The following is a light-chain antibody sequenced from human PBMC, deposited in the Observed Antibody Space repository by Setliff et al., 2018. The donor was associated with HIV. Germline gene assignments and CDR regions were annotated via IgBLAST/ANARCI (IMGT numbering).Light chain of an antibody. CDR3: SSYTSSSTYV. J-gene: IGLJ1*01. CDR2: EVS. CDR1: SSDVGGYNY. V-gene: IGLV2-14*01. Sequence: QSVLTQPASVSGSPGQSITISCTGTSSDVGGYNYVSWYQQHPGKAPKLMIYEVSNRPSGVSNRFSGSKSGNTASLTISGLRAEDEADYSCSSYTSSSTYVFGTGTKVTVL.